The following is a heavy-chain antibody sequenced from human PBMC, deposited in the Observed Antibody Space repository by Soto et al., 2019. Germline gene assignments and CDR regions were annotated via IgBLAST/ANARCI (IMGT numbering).Heavy chain of an antibody. CDR3: ASPNYYYDSSGYYYVGGPFNY. J-gene: IGHJ4*02. CDR1: GGSISSGDHY. D-gene: IGHD3-22*01. Sequence: SETLSLTCSVSGGSISSGDHYWSWIRQSPGKGLEWIGYIYYSGSPYYNPSLKSRLTISVDTSKNQLSLKLSSVTAADTAVYYCASPNYYYDSSGYYYVGGPFNYWGQGTLVTVSS. V-gene: IGHV4-30-4*01. CDR2: IYYSGSP.